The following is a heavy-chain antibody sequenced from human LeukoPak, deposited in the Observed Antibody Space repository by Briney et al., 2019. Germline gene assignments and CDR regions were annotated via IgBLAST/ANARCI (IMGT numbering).Heavy chain of an antibody. D-gene: IGHD3-9*01. CDR3: ARDGGYFDILTGFSV. CDR1: GGTFSSYA. V-gene: IGHV1-69*04. Sequence: GSSVKVSCKASGGTFSSYAISWVRQAPGQGLEWMGRIIPIPGTSHYAPKFQGRLTITADKLTATGYMELTTLRSEDTAVYYCARDGGYFDILTGFSVWGQGTLVTVSS. CDR2: IIPIPGTS. J-gene: IGHJ4*02.